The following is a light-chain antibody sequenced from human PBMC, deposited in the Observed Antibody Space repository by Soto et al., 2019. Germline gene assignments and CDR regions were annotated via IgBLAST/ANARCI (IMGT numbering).Light chain of an antibody. CDR1: SSDVGGYNY. Sequence: QSVLTQPASVSGSPGQSITISCTGTSSDVGGYNYVSWYQQHPRKAPKLMIYDVSNRPSGISNRFSGSKSGSTASLTISGLQAEDEADYYCSSYTSSSTLVFGGGTKVTVL. J-gene: IGLJ2*01. V-gene: IGLV2-14*01. CDR3: SSYTSSSTLV. CDR2: DVS.